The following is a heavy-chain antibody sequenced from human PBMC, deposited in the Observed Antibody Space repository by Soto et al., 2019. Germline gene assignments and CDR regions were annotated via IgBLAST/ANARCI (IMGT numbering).Heavy chain of an antibody. J-gene: IGHJ4*02. Sequence: GGSLRLSCAASGFTFTNYAMHWVRQAPGKGLEWVAVISTDGSSKDYADSVKGRVTISRDNSENTLYLQMDSLRAEDTAVYSCARVGRHTNYWCYSDRWGQGTLVTVSS. CDR2: ISTDGSSK. CDR3: ARVGRHTNYWCYSDR. D-gene: IGHD2-8*02. CDR1: GFTFTNYA. V-gene: IGHV3-30-3*01.